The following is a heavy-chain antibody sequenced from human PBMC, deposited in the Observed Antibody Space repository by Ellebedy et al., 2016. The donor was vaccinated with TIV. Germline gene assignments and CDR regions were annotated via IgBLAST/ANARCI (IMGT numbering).Heavy chain of an antibody. CDR1: GGSISSSSYY. D-gene: IGHD5-18*01. Sequence: SETLSLXXTVSGGSISSSSYYWGWIRQPPGKGLEWIGSIYYSGSTYYNPSLKSRVTISVDTSKNQFSLKLSSVTAADTAVYYCARPIDTAMVTSPFDYWGQGTLVTVSS. CDR3: ARPIDTAMVTSPFDY. J-gene: IGHJ4*02. V-gene: IGHV4-39*01. CDR2: IYYSGST.